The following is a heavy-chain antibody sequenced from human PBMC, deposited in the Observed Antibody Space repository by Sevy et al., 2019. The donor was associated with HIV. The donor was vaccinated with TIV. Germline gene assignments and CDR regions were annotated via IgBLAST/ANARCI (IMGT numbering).Heavy chain of an antibody. CDR2: INHSGST. V-gene: IGHV4-34*01. Sequence: SETLSLTCAVYGGSFSGYYWSWIRQPPGKGLEWIGEINHSGSTNYNPSLKSRVTISVVTSKNQFSLKLSSVTAADTAVYYCARAAAGSPFDYWGQGTLVTVSS. CDR3: ARAAAGSPFDY. CDR1: GGSFSGYY. D-gene: IGHD6-13*01. J-gene: IGHJ4*02.